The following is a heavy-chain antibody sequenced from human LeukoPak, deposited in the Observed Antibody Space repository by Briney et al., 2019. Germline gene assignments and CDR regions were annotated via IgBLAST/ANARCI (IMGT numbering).Heavy chain of an antibody. J-gene: IGHJ4*02. CDR1: RFTLSGYV. Sequence: GGSLRLSRAASRFTLSGYVMSSVRQAPGTEREGVSAISGIGGSTYYADSVKGRFNISTDNTTNTLYLQMNSLRAEDTAVYYCAKVPSGYDYFDYWGQGTLVTVSS. V-gene: IGHV3-23*01. D-gene: IGHD5-12*01. CDR3: AKVPSGYDYFDY. CDR2: ISGIGGST.